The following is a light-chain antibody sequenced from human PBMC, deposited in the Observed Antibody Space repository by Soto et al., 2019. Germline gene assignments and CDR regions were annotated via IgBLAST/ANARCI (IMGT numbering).Light chain of an antibody. CDR2: KAS. CDR3: QHYNSYSEA. V-gene: IGKV1-5*03. Sequence: DIQLTHSPSTLCGSVGERVTLTCRASQTISSWLAWYQQKPGKAPKLLIYKASTLKSGVPSRFSGSGSGTEFTLTISSLQPDDFATYYCQHYNSYSEAFGQGTMVDI. J-gene: IGKJ1*01. CDR1: QTISSW.